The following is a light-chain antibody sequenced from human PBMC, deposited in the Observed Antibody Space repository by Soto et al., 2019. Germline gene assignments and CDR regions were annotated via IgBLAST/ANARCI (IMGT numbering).Light chain of an antibody. Sequence: EIVLTQSPGTLSLSPGERATLSCRASQTVTSNYLAWYQRKPGQAPRLLIYGASSRATDIPDRFSGSGSGTDFTLTITRLEPEDFAVYFCQQYAGSPSTFGQGTKVERK. CDR3: QQYAGSPST. V-gene: IGKV3-20*01. CDR1: QTVTSNY. J-gene: IGKJ1*01. CDR2: GAS.